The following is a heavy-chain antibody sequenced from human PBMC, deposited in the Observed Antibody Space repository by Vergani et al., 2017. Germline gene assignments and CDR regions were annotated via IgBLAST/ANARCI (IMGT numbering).Heavy chain of an antibody. J-gene: IGHJ6*03. CDR2: IKSDGRT. CDR1: GFRVTTYY. D-gene: IGHD2-8*01. Sequence: EVELLESGGGLAQPGGSLRVSCSASGFRVTTYYMSWVRQAPGKGLEWVSVIKSDGRTSYAESVRGRFTISRDTSRNAVYLQMNILRVEDTAVYYCARSGYCAHGVCYMTYYYYMDVWGKGTAVTVSS. CDR3: ARSGYCAHGVCYMTYYYYMDV. V-gene: IGHV3-66*02.